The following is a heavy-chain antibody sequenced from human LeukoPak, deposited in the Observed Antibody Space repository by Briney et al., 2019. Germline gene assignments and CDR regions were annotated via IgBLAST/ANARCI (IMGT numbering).Heavy chain of an antibody. CDR1: GFTFSNFA. Sequence: GGSLRLSCAATGFTFSNFAMHWVRQAPGKGLEWVSSISSSSSYIYYADSVKGRFTISRDNAKNSLYLQMNSLRAEDTAVYYCARADNWEGAKGDWGQGTMVTVSS. D-gene: IGHD3-16*01. CDR3: ARADNWEGAKGD. V-gene: IGHV3-21*01. CDR2: ISSSSSYI. J-gene: IGHJ3*01.